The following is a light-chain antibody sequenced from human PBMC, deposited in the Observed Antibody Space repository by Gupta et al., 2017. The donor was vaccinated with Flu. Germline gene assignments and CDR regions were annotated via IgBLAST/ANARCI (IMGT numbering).Light chain of an antibody. Sequence: MTQSPLSLPVTLGQPASISCRSSQSLVYSDGNTYLNWFQQRPGQSTRRLIYEVSNRDSGVPDRFSGSGAGTDFTLKISRVEAEDVGVYYCMKGTLPWTFGQGTKLEIK. V-gene: IGKV2-30*01. CDR2: EVS. CDR3: MKGTLPWT. CDR1: QSLVYSDGNTY. J-gene: IGKJ2*02.